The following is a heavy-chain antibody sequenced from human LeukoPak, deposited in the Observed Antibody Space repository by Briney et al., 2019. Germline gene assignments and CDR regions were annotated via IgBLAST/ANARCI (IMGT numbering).Heavy chain of an antibody. V-gene: IGHV3-7*03. D-gene: IGHD3-16*01. CDR3: ARGGGLDV. CDR2: INPSGSVK. J-gene: IGHJ6*02. CDR1: GFTFSSYG. Sequence: GGSLRLSCAASGFTFSSYGMHWVRQAPGKGLEWVASINPSGSVKYYVNSVKGRFTISRDNAKNSLYLQMSNLRAEDTAVYFCARGGGLDVWGQGATVTVSS.